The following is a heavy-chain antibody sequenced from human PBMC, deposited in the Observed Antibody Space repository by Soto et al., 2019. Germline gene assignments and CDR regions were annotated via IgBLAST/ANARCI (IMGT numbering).Heavy chain of an antibody. CDR2: IKQDGSEK. D-gene: IGHD2-21*01. V-gene: IGHV3-7*01. CDR1: GFTFGTYW. CDR3: ARAVVKYNVSPGSSCIFGY. Sequence: GGSLRLSCAASGFTFGTYWMSWVRQAPGKWMEWVANIKQDGSEKYYVDSVKGRFTISRDNAKNSLHLQMNSLRVEVSTVCYSARAVVKYNVSPGSSCIFGYWGQGTLVTVSS. J-gene: IGHJ4*02.